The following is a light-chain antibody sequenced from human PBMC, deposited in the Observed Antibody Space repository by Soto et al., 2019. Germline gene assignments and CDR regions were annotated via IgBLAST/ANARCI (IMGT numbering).Light chain of an antibody. Sequence: QSVLTQSSSASASLGSSVKLTCTLSSGHSSYIIAWHQQQPGKAPRYLMKLEGSGSYNKGSGVPDRFSGSSSGADRYLTISNLQFEDEDDYYCETWDSNTWVFGGGTKLTVL. CDR1: SGHSSYI. V-gene: IGLV4-60*02. CDR2: LEGSGSY. J-gene: IGLJ3*02. CDR3: ETWDSNTWV.